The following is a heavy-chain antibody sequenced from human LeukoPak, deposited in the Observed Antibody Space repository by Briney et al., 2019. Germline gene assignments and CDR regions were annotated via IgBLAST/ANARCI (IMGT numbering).Heavy chain of an antibody. D-gene: IGHD4-23*01. CDR3: ARVEYGGNNFDY. J-gene: IGHJ4*02. V-gene: IGHV3-11*01. CDR2: ISNTGYSK. CDR1: GSTLSDYF. Sequence: PGGSLRLSCASPGSTLSDYFVNWIRQAPGKGLEWVSQISNTGYSKYYADSVKGRFTISRDNVKDSVPLQMNSLRVADSGMYYCARVEYGGNNFDYWGQGILVTVSS.